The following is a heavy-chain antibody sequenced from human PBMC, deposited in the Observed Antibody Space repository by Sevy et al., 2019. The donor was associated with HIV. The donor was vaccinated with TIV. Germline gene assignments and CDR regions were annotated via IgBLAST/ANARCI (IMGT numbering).Heavy chain of an antibody. V-gene: IGHV1-46*01. CDR2: INPGGGST. Sequence: ASVKVSCKASGYTFTRYYIHWVRQAPGQGLEWMGVINPGGGSTSHAEKFQGRLNMTRDTSMSTVYMDLSSLRSEDTALYYCVRFSVGFPMSPVDHWGQGTLVTVSS. CDR3: VRFSVGFPMSPVDH. D-gene: IGHD3-10*02. CDR1: GYTFTRYY. J-gene: IGHJ4*02.